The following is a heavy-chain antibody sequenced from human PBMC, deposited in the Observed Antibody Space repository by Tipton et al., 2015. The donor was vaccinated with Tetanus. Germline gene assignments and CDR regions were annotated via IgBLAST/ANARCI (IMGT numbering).Heavy chain of an antibody. CDR1: GGSISSGGYS. Sequence: TLSLICAVSGGSISSGGYSWTWIRQPPGKGLQWIGYMYYSGTTHYNPSLKSRVTISIDRSKNQLSPKLTSVTAADTAVYYCARATSTGPAYNWFDPWGQGTLVTVSS. V-gene: IGHV4-30-2*01. J-gene: IGHJ5*02. CDR3: ARATSTGPAYNWFDP. CDR2: MYYSGTT. D-gene: IGHD2-8*02.